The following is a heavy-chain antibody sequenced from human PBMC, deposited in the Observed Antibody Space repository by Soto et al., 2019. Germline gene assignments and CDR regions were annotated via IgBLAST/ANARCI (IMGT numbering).Heavy chain of an antibody. CDR1: GFSLTTDGVG. V-gene: IGHV2-5*02. Sequence: QITLKESGPTLVKPTQTLPLTCNFSGFSLTTDGVGVGWVRQPPGGALEWLSLIYWDDDEGYSPSLKTRLTITKDPSKNQVDLIMTNMEPVDTATYYCAHSRNLITEDAQVGDFDYWGQGILVTVSS. D-gene: IGHD3-10*01. CDR2: IYWDDDE. J-gene: IGHJ4*02. CDR3: AHSRNLITEDAQVGDFDY.